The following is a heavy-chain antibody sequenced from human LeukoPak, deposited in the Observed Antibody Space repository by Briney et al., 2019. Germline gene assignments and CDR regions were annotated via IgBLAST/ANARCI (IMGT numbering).Heavy chain of an antibody. D-gene: IGHD7-27*01. J-gene: IGHJ4*02. V-gene: IGHV3-23*01. CDR2: ILGSGSST. CDR1: GFTASSDH. CDR3: AKDLHYWGCDF. Sequence: GGSLRLSCAASGFTASSDHMSWVRQAPGKGLEWVSGILGSGSSTYYADSVKGRFTISRDTSKNTLYLQMNSLRAEDTALYYCAKDLHYWGCDFWGQGTLVTVSS.